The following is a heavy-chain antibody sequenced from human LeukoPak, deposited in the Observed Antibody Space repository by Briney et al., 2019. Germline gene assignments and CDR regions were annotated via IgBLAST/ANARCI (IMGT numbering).Heavy chain of an antibody. J-gene: IGHJ4*02. D-gene: IGHD3-10*01. Sequence: GGSLRLSCAASGFTFSSYSMNWVRQAPGKGLEWVSYISSSSSTIYYADSVKGRFTISRDNAKNSLYLQMNSLGDEDTAVYYCARDTEPPYGSGTNWGQGTLVTVTS. V-gene: IGHV3-48*02. CDR3: ARDTEPPYGSGTN. CDR2: ISSSSSTI. CDR1: GFTFSSYS.